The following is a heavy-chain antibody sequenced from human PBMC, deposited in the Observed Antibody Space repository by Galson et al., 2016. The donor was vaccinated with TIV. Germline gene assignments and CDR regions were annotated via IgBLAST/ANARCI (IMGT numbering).Heavy chain of an antibody. V-gene: IGHV1-24*01. CDR2: FDPEVSKT. CDR3: AADRYCGDNCPDAFDI. Sequence: SVKVSCKVSGNSLNELVIHWVRQAPGKGLEWMGGFDPEVSKTVYAQMLQGRVTMAADTSRNTAYMELGSLRFEDTAVYYCAADRYCGDNCPDAFDIWGLGTMVTVSS. J-gene: IGHJ3*02. CDR1: GNSLNELV. D-gene: IGHD2-21*01.